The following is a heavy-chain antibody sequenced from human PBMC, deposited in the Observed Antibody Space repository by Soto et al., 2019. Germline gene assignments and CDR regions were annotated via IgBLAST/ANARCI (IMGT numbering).Heavy chain of an antibody. CDR1: GGSFSGYY. J-gene: IGHJ6*02. CDR3: ARLGIAAAGKHYYYGMDV. D-gene: IGHD6-13*01. V-gene: IGHV4-34*01. CDR2: INHSGST. Sequence: SETLSLTCAVYGGSFSGYYWSWIRQPPGKGLEWIGEINHSGSTNYNPSLKSRVTISVDTSKNQFSLKLSSVTAADTAVYYCARLGIAAAGKHYYYGMDVWGQGTTVTVSS.